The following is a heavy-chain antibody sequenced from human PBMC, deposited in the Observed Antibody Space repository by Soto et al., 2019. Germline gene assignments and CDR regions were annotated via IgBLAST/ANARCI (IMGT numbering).Heavy chain of an antibody. V-gene: IGHV4-34*01. Sequence: SETLSLTCAVYGGSFSGYYWSWIRQPPGKGLERIGEINHSGSTNYNPSLKSRVTISVDTSKNRFSLKLSSVTAADTAVYYYERPEKREDYYYYYYMDDWGKGTTVTVSS. CDR1: GGSFSGYY. CDR3: ERPEKREDYYYYYYMDD. J-gene: IGHJ6*03. CDR2: INHSGST.